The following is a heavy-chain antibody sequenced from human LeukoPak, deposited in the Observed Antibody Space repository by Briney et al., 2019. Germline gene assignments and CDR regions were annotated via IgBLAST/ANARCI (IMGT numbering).Heavy chain of an antibody. CDR1: GFTFGDYA. V-gene: IGHV3-49*04. Sequence: GGSLRLSCTASGFTFGDYAMSWVRQAPGKGLEWVGFIRSKAYGGTTEYAASVKGKFTISRDDSKSIAYLQMNSLKTEDTAVYYCTRDGTSYDFWSGYTEVSFDYWGQGTLVTVSS. CDR2: IRSKAYGGTT. J-gene: IGHJ4*02. D-gene: IGHD3-3*01. CDR3: TRDGTSYDFWSGYTEVSFDY.